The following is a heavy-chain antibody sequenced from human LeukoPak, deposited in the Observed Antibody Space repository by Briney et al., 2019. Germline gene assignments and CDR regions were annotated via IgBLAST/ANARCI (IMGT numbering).Heavy chain of an antibody. Sequence: HGESLKISCKGSGYSFASSWIGWVRQMPGKGLECMGIIYPGDSDTRYSPSFQGQVTISADKSISTAYLQWSSLRASDTAMYYCARQNWAQGDFWGQGTLVTVSS. CDR1: GYSFASSW. D-gene: IGHD7-27*01. V-gene: IGHV5-51*01. CDR3: ARQNWAQGDF. J-gene: IGHJ4*02. CDR2: IYPGDSDT.